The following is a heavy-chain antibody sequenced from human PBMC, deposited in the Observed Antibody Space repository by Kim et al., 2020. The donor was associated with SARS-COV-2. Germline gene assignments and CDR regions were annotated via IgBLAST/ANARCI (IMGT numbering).Heavy chain of an antibody. CDR2: IYYSGST. Sequence: SETLSLTCTVSGGSISSSSYYWGWIRQPPGKGLEWIGSIYYSGSTYYNPSLKSRVTISVDTSKNQFSLKLSSVTAADTAVYYCARKAGYSSSWYRGPIYYYYMDVWGKGTTVTVSS. D-gene: IGHD6-13*01. CDR1: GGSISSSSYY. V-gene: IGHV4-39*01. CDR3: ARKAGYSSSWYRGPIYYYYMDV. J-gene: IGHJ6*03.